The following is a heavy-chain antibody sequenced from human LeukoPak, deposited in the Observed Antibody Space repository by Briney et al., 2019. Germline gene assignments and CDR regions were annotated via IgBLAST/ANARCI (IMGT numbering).Heavy chain of an antibody. J-gene: IGHJ3*01. CDR2: ISYSSETI. CDR3: AKDRGGGSQLGDAYDV. Sequence: GGSLRLSCAASGFPFDEHAMHWVRQAPGKGLEWVSGISYSSETIGYVDSVKGRFTISRDNVRKSLYLQMNSPRIEDTALYYCAKDRGGGSQLGDAYDVWGQGTMVSVSS. CDR1: GFPFDEHA. V-gene: IGHV3-9*01. D-gene: IGHD5-24*01.